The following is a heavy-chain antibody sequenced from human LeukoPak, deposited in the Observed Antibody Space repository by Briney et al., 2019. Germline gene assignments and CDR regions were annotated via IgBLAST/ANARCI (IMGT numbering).Heavy chain of an antibody. V-gene: IGHV3-15*01. J-gene: IGHJ4*02. Sequence: GGSLRLSCAASGFTFNNAWMSWVRQAPGKGLEWIGRIKSITDGGTTVYAAPVKDRFTISRDDSKNTLYRQMNSLKTEDTAVYYCTTAPAAYTFDSWGQGTLVTVSS. CDR1: GFTFNNAW. D-gene: IGHD3-16*01. CDR3: TTAPAAYTFDS. CDR2: IKSITDGGTT.